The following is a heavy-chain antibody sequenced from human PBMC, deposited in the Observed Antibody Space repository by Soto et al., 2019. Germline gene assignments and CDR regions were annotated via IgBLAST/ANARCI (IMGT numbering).Heavy chain of an antibody. Sequence: EVVLLESGGGLEQPGGSLRLSCAASGFIFENFGMSWVRQAPGKGLEWISSISGSGFKKYYADSVKGRFTISRDNSKSTVYVELNNLSAEDTAVYHCAKNQGVELVPLATVDWFDPWGQGSVVTVSS. D-gene: IGHD1-26*01. CDR1: GFIFENFG. J-gene: IGHJ5*02. CDR3: AKNQGVELVPLATVDWFDP. V-gene: IGHV3-23*01. CDR2: ISGSGFKK.